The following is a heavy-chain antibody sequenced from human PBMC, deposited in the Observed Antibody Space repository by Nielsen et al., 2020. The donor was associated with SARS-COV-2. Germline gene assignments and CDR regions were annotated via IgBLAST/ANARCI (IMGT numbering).Heavy chain of an antibody. CDR2: IKEDGSEK. CDR3: ARGLRMITFGGVIVFWDAFDI. V-gene: IGHV3-7*01. J-gene: IGHJ3*02. D-gene: IGHD3-16*02. Sequence: WIRQPPGKGLEWVANIKEDGSEKYYADSVKGRFTISRDNAKNSLYLQMNSLRAEDTAVYYCARGLRMITFGGVIVFWDAFDIWGQGTMVTVSS.